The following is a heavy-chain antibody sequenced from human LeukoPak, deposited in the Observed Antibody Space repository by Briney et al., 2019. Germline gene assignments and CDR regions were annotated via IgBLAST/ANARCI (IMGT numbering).Heavy chain of an antibody. V-gene: IGHV3-7*01. J-gene: IGHJ4*02. CDR2: IKQDGSEK. Sequence: GTLSLTCAASGFTISSNWLSCVRQAPGKGLVWVANIKQDGSEKNYEDSVKGRFTISRDNAKNSLYLQMNSLRAEDTAVYYCARGRDDFWIDWGQGTLVTVSS. CDR3: ARGRDDFWID. CDR1: GFTISSNW. D-gene: IGHD3-3*01.